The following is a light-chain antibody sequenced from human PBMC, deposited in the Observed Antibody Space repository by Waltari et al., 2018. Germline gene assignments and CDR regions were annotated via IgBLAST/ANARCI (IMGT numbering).Light chain of an antibody. Sequence: EIVMTQSPATLSVSPGERVTLSCRASQSVINSLAWYQQKPGQAPKVLIYRASTRATGIPARFSGSGSGTEFTLTISSLQSEDFAVYYCQQYIDWPLTFGGGTKVEIK. CDR1: QSVINS. CDR2: RAS. J-gene: IGKJ4*01. V-gene: IGKV3-15*01. CDR3: QQYIDWPLT.